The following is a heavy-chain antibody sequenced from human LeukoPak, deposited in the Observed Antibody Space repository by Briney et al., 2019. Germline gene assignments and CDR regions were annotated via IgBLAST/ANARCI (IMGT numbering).Heavy chain of an antibody. Sequence: SETLSLTCAVSGGSISSGGYSRSWIRQPPGKGLEWIGYIYHSGSTYYNPSLKSRVTISVDRSKNQFSLKLSSVTAADTAVYYCARGGGPRYDSSGGHNWFDPWGQGTLVTVSS. D-gene: IGHD3-22*01. CDR3: ARGGGPRYDSSGGHNWFDP. CDR2: IYHSGST. V-gene: IGHV4-30-2*01. CDR1: GGSISSGGYS. J-gene: IGHJ5*02.